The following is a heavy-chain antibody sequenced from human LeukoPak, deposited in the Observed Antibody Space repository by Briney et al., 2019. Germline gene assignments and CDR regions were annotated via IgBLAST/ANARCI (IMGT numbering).Heavy chain of an antibody. CDR3: ASLYYYDSSGLKN. CDR2: INHSGST. D-gene: IGHD3-22*01. V-gene: IGHV4-34*01. J-gene: IGHJ4*02. Sequence: SETLSLTCAVYGRSFSGNYWSWIRQPPGKGLEWIGEINHSGSTNYNPSLKSRVTISVDTSKNQFSLKLSSVTAADTAVYYCASLYYYDSSGLKNWGQGTLVTVSS. CDR1: GRSFSGNY.